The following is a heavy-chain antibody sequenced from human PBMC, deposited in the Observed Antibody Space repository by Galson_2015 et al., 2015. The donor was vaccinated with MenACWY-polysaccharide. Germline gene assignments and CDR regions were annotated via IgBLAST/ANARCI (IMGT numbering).Heavy chain of an antibody. Sequence: SLRLSCAASGFTFSSSWMHWVRQAPGKGLVWVSRILSDGSGTSYADSVKGRFTISRDNAKNTLYLQMNSLRAEDTAVYYCARGIISMVRGVGITSSWFDPWGQGTLVIVSS. J-gene: IGHJ5*02. CDR1: GFTFSSSW. D-gene: IGHD3-10*01. CDR2: ILSDGSGT. CDR3: ARGIISMVRGVGITSSWFDP. V-gene: IGHV3-74*01.